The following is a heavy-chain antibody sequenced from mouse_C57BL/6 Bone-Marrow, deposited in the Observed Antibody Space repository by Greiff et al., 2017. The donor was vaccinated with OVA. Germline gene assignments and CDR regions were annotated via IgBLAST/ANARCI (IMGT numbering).Heavy chain of an antibody. CDR1: GFTFSDYY. Sequence: DVKLVESGGGLVQPGGSLKLSCAASGFTFSDYYMYWVRQTPEKRLEWVAYISNGGGSTYYPDTVKGRFTISRDNAKNTLYLQMSRLKSEDTAMYYCARRGYDYDGYYFDYWGQGTTLTVSS. J-gene: IGHJ2*01. CDR2: ISNGGGST. CDR3: ARRGYDYDGYYFDY. D-gene: IGHD2-4*01. V-gene: IGHV5-12*01.